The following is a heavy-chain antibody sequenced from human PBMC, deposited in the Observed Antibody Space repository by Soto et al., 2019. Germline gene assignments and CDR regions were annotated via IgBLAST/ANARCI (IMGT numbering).Heavy chain of an antibody. CDR1: GGSVNTYY. V-gene: IGHV4-59*02. D-gene: IGHD3-3*01. CDR3: ARDGVGPFDH. Sequence: SETLSLTCTISGGSVNTYYWSRIRQPPGKELEWIGLTSYSGNTNYNPSLKSRVAMAVDTSKNQFSLTLSSVTAADTAVYYCARDGVGPFDHWGQGTLVTVS. J-gene: IGHJ4*02. CDR2: TSYSGNT.